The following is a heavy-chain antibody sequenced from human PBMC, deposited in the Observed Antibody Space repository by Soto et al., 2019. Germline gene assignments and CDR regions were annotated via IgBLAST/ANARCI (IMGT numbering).Heavy chain of an antibody. V-gene: IGHV3-66*01. CDR2: VYSGGST. Sequence: GGSLRLSCAASGFTVTSHYMSWVRQAPGKGLEWVSVVYSGGSTYYAVSVKGRFTISRDNSKNTLYLQMNSLRAEDTAVYYCARDLYFDYWGQGTLVTVSS. J-gene: IGHJ4*02. CDR1: GFTVTSHY. CDR3: ARDLYFDY.